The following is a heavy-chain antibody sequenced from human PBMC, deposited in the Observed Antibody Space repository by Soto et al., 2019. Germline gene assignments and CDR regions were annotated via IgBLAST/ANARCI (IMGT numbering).Heavy chain of an antibody. CDR1: GGSISSDY. J-gene: IGHJ4*02. CDR2: IYYSGST. Sequence: SETMSLTRTVAGGSISSDYGSWIREPPVKGLEWIGYIYYSGSTNYNPSLKSRVTISVDTSKNQFSLKLSSVTAADTAVYYCARGRDGYNYKAFDYWGQGTLVTVSS. V-gene: IGHV4-59*01. D-gene: IGHD5-12*01. CDR3: ARGRDGYNYKAFDY.